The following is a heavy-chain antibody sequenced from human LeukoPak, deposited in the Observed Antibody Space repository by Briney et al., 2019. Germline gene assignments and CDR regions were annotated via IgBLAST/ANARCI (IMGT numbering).Heavy chain of an antibody. CDR3: AKDRVYGSGSYPNDAFDI. Sequence: GGSLRLSCAASGFTFSSYAMSWVRQAPGKGLEWVSAVSGSGGSTYYADSVKGRFTISRDNSKNTLYLQMNSLRAEDTAVYYCAKDRVYGSGSYPNDAFDIWGQGTMVTVSS. V-gene: IGHV3-23*01. CDR2: VSGSGGST. D-gene: IGHD3-10*01. CDR1: GFTFSSYA. J-gene: IGHJ3*02.